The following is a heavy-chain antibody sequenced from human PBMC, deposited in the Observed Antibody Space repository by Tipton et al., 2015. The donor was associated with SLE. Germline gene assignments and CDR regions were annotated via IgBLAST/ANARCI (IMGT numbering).Heavy chain of an antibody. D-gene: IGHD3-3*01. V-gene: IGHV4-4*07. CDR1: GGSISSYY. Sequence: TLSLTCTVSGGSISSYYWSWIRQPAGTGLEWIGRIYTSGSTNYNPSLKSRVTMSVDTSKNQFSLKLSSVTAADTAVYYCARDPTYYDFWSGYYTGWGAFDIWGQGTMVTVSS. CDR3: ARDPTYYDFWSGYYTGWGAFDI. J-gene: IGHJ3*02. CDR2: IYTSGST.